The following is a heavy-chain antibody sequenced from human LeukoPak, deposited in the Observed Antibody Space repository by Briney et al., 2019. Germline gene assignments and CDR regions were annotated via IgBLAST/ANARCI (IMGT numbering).Heavy chain of an antibody. D-gene: IGHD1-14*01. CDR2: IMPIFGTA. J-gene: IGHJ3*01. V-gene: IGHV1-69*13. Sequence: SVKVSCKASGGRFSSYAISWVRQAPGQGLEWMGGIMPIFGTANYAQKFQGRVTITADESTSTAYMELSSLRPEDMAVYYCARERGIRDAFDFWGQGTMVTVSS. CDR1: GGRFSSYA. CDR3: ARERGIRDAFDF.